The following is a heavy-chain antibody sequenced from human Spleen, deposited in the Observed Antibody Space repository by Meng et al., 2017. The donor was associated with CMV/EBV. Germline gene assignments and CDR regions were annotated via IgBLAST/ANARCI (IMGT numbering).Heavy chain of an antibody. CDR2: IYESGSA. CDR1: GGSISSSTYY. Sequence: SETLSLTCTVSGGSISSSTYYWGWIRQPPGKGLEWIGSIYESGSAYYSPPLKSRVTMSVDTSKNQFSLKLSSVTAADTAVYYCARDQGSLQYWGRGTLVTVSS. J-gene: IGHJ1*01. V-gene: IGHV4-39*07. CDR3: ARDQGSLQY.